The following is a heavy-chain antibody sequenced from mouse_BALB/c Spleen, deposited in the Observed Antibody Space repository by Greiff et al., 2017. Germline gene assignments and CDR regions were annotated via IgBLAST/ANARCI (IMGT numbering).Heavy chain of an antibody. D-gene: IGHD2-4*01. CDR1: GFTFSSYA. CDR2: ISSGGST. J-gene: IGHJ3*01. CDR3: ARGLGDYAWFAY. Sequence: EVQLQESGGGLVKPGGSLKLSCAASGFTFSSYAMSWVRQTPEKRLEWVASISSGGSTYYPDSVKGRFTISRDNARNILYLQMSSLRSEDTAMYYCARGLGDYAWFAYWGQGTLVTVSA. V-gene: IGHV5-6-5*01.